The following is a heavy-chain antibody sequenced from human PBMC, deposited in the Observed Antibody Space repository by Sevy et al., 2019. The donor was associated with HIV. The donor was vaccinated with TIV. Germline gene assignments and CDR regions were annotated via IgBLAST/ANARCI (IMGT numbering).Heavy chain of an antibody. J-gene: IGHJ4*02. CDR3: ARDRGEILSSAFDY. CDR1: GFSFSDHR. V-gene: IGHV3-30*03. D-gene: IGHD2-15*01. Sequence: GGSLRLSCVGSGFSFSDHRMHWVRQAPGKGLEWMAVISYDGRNTKYKADSVKGRFTISRDNSKNTLYLQMNSLRAEDTAIYYCARDRGEILSSAFDYWGQRTLVTASS. CDR2: ISYDGRNTK.